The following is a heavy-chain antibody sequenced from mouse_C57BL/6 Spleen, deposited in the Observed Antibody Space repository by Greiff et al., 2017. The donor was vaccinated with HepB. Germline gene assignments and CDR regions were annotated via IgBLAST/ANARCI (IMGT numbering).Heavy chain of an antibody. D-gene: IGHD2-5*01. CDR1: GYTFTSYW. J-gene: IGHJ3*01. Sequence: VQLQHPGAELVRPGTSVKLSCKASGYTFTSYWMHWVKQRPGQGLEWIGVIDPSDSYTNYNQKFKGKATLTVDTSSSTAYMQLSSLTSEDSAVYYCASVYYSNGAYWGQGTLVTVSA. CDR2: IDPSDSYT. V-gene: IGHV1-59*01. CDR3: ASVYYSNGAY.